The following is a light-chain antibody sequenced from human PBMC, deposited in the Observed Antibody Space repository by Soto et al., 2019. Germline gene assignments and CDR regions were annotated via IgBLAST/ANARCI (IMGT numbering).Light chain of an antibody. Sequence: QSVLTQPPSVSGAPGQRVTISCTGSSSNIGANYDVHWYQQLPGTAPKLLIYGTSSRPSGVPDRFSGSKSGTSASLAITGLQAEDEADYYCQSYDSSLSVHVVFGGGTKLTVL. CDR2: GTS. CDR3: QSYDSSLSVHVV. CDR1: SSNIGANYD. V-gene: IGLV1-40*01. J-gene: IGLJ2*01.